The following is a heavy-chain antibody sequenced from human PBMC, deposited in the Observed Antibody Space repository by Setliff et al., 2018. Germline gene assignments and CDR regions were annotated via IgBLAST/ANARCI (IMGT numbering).Heavy chain of an antibody. D-gene: IGHD4-4*01. Sequence: PGGSLRLSCAASGFTFSNYAMSWVRQAPGKGLEWVPAISGSGAISYADSVKGRFTVSRDNSKNTLYLQMNSLRGEDTAVYYCAKDTGYYFDYWGQGTLVTVSS. J-gene: IGHJ4*02. CDR2: ISGSGAI. CDR3: AKDTGYYFDY. CDR1: GFTFSNYA. V-gene: IGHV3-23*01.